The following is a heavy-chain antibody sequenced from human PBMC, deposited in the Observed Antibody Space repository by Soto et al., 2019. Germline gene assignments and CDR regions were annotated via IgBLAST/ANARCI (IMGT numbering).Heavy chain of an antibody. CDR2: ISAHNGNT. J-gene: IGHJ4*02. D-gene: IGHD1-1*01. CDR1: GYTFTSYG. V-gene: IGHV1-18*01. Sequence: QVHLVQSGAEVKKPGASVKVSCKASGYTFTSYGITWVRQAPGQGLEGMGWISAHNGNTDYAQKLQGRGVVTRDTPTSTAHMELRNLRSDDTGVYYCARGRYGDYWGQGALVTVSS. CDR3: ARGRYGDY.